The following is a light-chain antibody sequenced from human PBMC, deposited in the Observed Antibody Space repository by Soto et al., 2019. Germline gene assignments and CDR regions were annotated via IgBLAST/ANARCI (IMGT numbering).Light chain of an antibody. CDR1: EFLSSSY. J-gene: IGKJ2*01. Sequence: EIVLTQSPGTLSLSPGERATLSCRASEFLSSSYLVWYQQKPGQAPRLPIYAASRRATGIPDRFSGSGSATEYTLTINTLEPEDFAVYYCQQQGTFGQGTKLEIK. V-gene: IGKV3-20*01. CDR3: QQQGT. CDR2: AAS.